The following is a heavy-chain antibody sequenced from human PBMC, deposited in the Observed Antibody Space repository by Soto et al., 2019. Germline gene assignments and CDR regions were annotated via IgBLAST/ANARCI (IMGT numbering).Heavy chain of an antibody. CDR3: ARDAYSGYPTGWFDP. CDR2: IWYDGSNK. Sequence: GGSLRLSCAASGFTFSSYGMHWVRQAPGKGLEWVAVIWYDGSNKYYADSVKGRFTISRDNSKNTLYLQMNSLRAEDTAVYYCARDAYSGYPTGWFDPWGQGTLVTVSS. V-gene: IGHV3-33*01. CDR1: GFTFSSYG. D-gene: IGHD5-12*01. J-gene: IGHJ5*02.